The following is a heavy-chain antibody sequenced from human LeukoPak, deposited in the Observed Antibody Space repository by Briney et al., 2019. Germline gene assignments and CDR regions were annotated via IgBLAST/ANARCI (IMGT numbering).Heavy chain of an antibody. CDR2: ISYDGSNK. Sequence: GGSLRLSCAASGFTFSSYAMHWVRQAPGKGLEWVAVISYDGSNKYYADSVKGRFTISRDNSKNTLYLQTNSLRAEDTAVYYCARDRDGDYGSGAFDIWGQGTMVTVSA. V-gene: IGHV3-30-3*01. CDR1: GFTFSSYA. CDR3: ARDRDGDYGSGAFDI. D-gene: IGHD4-17*01. J-gene: IGHJ3*02.